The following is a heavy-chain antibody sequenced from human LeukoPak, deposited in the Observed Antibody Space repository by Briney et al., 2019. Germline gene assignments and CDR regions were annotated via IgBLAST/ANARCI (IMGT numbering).Heavy chain of an antibody. CDR2: ISSNGGST. CDR1: GFTFSSYA. CDR3: ARSDIVVVPAAIPPPDY. Sequence: GGSLRLSCAASGFTFSSYAMHWVRQAPGKGLEYVSAISSNGGSTYYANSVKGRFTISRDNSKNTLYLQMGSLRAEDMAVYYCARSDIVVVPAAIPPPDYWGQGTLVTVSS. D-gene: IGHD2-2*02. V-gene: IGHV3-64*01. J-gene: IGHJ4*02.